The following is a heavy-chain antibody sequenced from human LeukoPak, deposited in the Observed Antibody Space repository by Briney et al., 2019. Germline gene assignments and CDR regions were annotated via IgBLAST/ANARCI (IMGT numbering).Heavy chain of an antibody. CDR2: IYYSGST. V-gene: IGHV4-59*01. CDR1: GGSISSYY. D-gene: IGHD6-19*01. J-gene: IGHJ6*02. Sequence: PSETLSLTCTVSGGSISSYYWSWIRQPPGNGLEWIGYIYYSGSTNYNPSLKSRVTISVDTSKNQFSLKLSSVTAADTAVYYCGRDSSVHYYYGMDVWGQGTTVTVSS. CDR3: GRDSSVHYYYGMDV.